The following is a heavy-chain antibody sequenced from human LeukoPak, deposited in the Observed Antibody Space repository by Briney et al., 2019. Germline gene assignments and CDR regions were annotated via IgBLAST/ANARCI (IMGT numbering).Heavy chain of an antibody. D-gene: IGHD2-2*01. V-gene: IGHV3-30-3*01. J-gene: IGHJ4*02. CDR1: GFTFSSYA. CDR2: ISYDGSNK. CDR3: ARDRGYCSSTSCDYFDY. Sequence: PGGSLRLSCAASGFTFSSYAMHWVRQAPGKGLEWVAVISYDGSNKYYADSVKGRFTISRDNSKNTLYLQMNSLRAEDTAVYYCARDRGYCSSTSCDYFDYWGQGTLVTVSS.